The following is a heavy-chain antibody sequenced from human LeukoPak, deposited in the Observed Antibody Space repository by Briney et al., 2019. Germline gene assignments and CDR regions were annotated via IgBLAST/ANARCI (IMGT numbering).Heavy chain of an antibody. D-gene: IGHD3-3*01. J-gene: IGHJ4*02. CDR2: ISAYNGNT. V-gene: IGHV1-18*01. Sequence: ASVKVSCKASGYTFTSYGISWVRQAPGQGLEWMGWISAYNGNTNYAQKLQGRVTMTTDTSTSTAYMELRSLRSDDTAVYYCAREKRFFETSRPLDYWGQGTLVTVSS. CDR1: GYTFTSYG. CDR3: AREKRFFETSRPLDY.